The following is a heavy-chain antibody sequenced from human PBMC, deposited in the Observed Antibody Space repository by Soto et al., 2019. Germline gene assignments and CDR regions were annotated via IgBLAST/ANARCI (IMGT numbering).Heavy chain of an antibody. CDR1: GGSFSCYY. CDR2: INHSGST. CDR3: ARGRQRITIFGVVIPLGMDV. V-gene: IGHV4-34*01. J-gene: IGHJ6*02. Sequence: SETLSLTCAVYGGSFSCYYWSWVRQPPGKGLEWIGEINHSGSTNYNPSLKSRVTISVDTSKNQFSLKLSSVIAADTAVYYCARGRQRITIFGVVIPLGMDVWGQGTTVTVSS. D-gene: IGHD3-3*01.